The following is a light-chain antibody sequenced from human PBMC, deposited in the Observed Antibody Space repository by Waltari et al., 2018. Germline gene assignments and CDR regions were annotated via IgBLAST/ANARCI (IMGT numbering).Light chain of an antibody. J-gene: IGKJ2*01. V-gene: IGKV4-1*01. Sequence: DIVLTQSPDSLAVSLGERAPINCKSSQSVLYSPNNKNYLAWYQQKPGQPPKLLIYWASTRESGVPDRFSGSGSGTDFTLTISSLQAEDVAVYYCQQYYSTPQTFGQGTKLEIK. CDR2: WAS. CDR1: QSVLYSPNNKNY. CDR3: QQYYSTPQT.